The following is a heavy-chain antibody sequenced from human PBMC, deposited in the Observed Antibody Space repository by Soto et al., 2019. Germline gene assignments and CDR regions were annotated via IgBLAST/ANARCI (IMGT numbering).Heavy chain of an antibody. V-gene: IGHV1-69*13. D-gene: IGHD5-12*01. CDR3: ARGLTGDGYNYGVGAFDI. CDR1: GGTVSSYA. J-gene: IGHJ3*02. CDR2: IIPIFGTA. Sequence: ASVKVSCKASGGTVSSYAISWVRQAPGQGLEWMGGIIPIFGTANYAQKFQGRVTITADESTSTAYMELSSLRSEDTAVYYCARGLTGDGYNYGVGAFDIWGQGTMVNVSS.